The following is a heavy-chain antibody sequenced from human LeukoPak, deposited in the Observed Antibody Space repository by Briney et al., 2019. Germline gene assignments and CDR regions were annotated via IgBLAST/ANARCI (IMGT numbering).Heavy chain of an antibody. Sequence: GGSLRLSCAASGFTFDDYAMHWVRQAPGKGLEWVSGINWNGGSTGYADSVKGRFTISRGNAKNSLYLQMNSLRAEDTALYHCARRSVDSSGYRLYYFDYWGQGTLVTVSS. J-gene: IGHJ4*02. CDR1: GFTFDDYA. V-gene: IGHV3-20*01. D-gene: IGHD3-22*01. CDR3: ARRSVDSSGYRLYYFDY. CDR2: INWNGGST.